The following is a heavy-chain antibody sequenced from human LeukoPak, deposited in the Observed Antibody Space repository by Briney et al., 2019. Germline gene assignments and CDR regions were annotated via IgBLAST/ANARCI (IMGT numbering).Heavy chain of an antibody. CDR2: ISSSGSTI. CDR1: GFTFRDYY. D-gene: IGHD3-16*01. V-gene: IGHV3-11*04. CDR3: AKPFESRTYTNFFHY. J-gene: IGHJ4*01. Sequence: GGDLRLSCAGSGFTFRDYYMSWIRQAPGEGLEGVSDISSSGSTILYADSVKGRFTICRDNSKKILYLEMNSLRSEHRAVYYCAKPFESRTYTNFFHYSGQGTPVTVFS.